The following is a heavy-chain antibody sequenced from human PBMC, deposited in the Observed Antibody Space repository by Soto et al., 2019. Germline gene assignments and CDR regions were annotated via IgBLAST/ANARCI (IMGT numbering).Heavy chain of an antibody. J-gene: IGHJ6*02. CDR3: ARLGAAAFFYGMDV. CDR1: GGSISSSNW. D-gene: IGHD6-13*01. V-gene: IGHV4-4*02. CDR2: IYHSGST. Sequence: SETLSLTCAVSGGSISSSNWWSWVRQPPGKGLEWIGEIYHSGSTNYNPSLKSRVTILVDKSKNQFSLKLSSVTAADTAVYYCARLGAAAFFYGMDVWGQGTTVT.